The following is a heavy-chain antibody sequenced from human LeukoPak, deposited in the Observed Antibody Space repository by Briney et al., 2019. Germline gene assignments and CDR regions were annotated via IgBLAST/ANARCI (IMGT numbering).Heavy chain of an antibody. CDR3: ARVRQLPNWFDP. Sequence: ASVTVSCKAFGYTFTSYAMHWVRQAPGQRLEWMGWINAGNGNTKYSQKFQGRVTITRDTSASTAYMELGSLRSEDTAVYYCARVRQLPNWFDPWGQGTLVTVSS. CDR2: INAGNGNT. V-gene: IGHV1-3*01. CDR1: GYTFTSYA. J-gene: IGHJ5*02. D-gene: IGHD6-6*01.